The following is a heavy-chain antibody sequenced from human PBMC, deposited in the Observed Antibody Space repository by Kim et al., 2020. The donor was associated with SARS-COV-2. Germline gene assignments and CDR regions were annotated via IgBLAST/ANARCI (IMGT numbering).Heavy chain of an antibody. V-gene: IGHV3-11*06. Sequence: RFTISRDNAKNSLYLQMNSLRAEDTAVYYCARDPGSGWYSARRPSPYFDYWGQGTLVTVSS. CDR3: ARDPGSGWYSARRPSPYFDY. J-gene: IGHJ4*02. D-gene: IGHD6-19*01.